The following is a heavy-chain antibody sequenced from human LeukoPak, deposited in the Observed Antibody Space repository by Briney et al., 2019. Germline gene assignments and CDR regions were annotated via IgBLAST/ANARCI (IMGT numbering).Heavy chain of an antibody. V-gene: IGHV4-59*08. J-gene: IGHJ5*02. CDR1: GGSISSDY. D-gene: IGHD3-16*01. CDR2: INYSGST. CDR3: ARHRPGERRFDP. Sequence: SETLSLTCSVSGGSISSDYWSWIRQPPGKGLEWIGYINYSGSTNSNPSLKSRVTISVDTSKNQFSLKLSSVTAADTAVYYCARHRPGERRFDPWGQGTLVTVSS.